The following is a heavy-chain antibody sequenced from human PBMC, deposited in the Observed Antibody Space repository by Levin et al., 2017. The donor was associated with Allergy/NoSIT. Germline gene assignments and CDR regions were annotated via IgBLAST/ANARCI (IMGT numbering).Heavy chain of an antibody. D-gene: IGHD3-9*01. J-gene: IGHJ4*02. Sequence: SQTLSLTCAVYGGSFSGYYWSWIRQPPGKGLEWIGEINHSGSTNYNPSLKSRVTISVDTSKNQFSLKLSSVTAADTAVYYCARGPLGIRYPPSLFDYWGQGTLVTVSS. CDR3: ARGPLGIRYPPSLFDY. CDR1: GGSFSGYY. CDR2: INHSGST. V-gene: IGHV4-34*01.